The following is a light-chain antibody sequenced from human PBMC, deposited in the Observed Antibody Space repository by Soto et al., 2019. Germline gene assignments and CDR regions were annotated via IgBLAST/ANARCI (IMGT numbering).Light chain of an antibody. V-gene: IGKV3-15*01. Sequence: EVVLTESPATLYVSPGERATLSCRASHNINTILAWYQQKPGQAPRLLIYRASTRATGIPARFSGGGSGTEFALTITSLQSEDFAVYYCQQYNNWPITFGQGTRLEI. CDR1: HNINTI. CDR2: RAS. CDR3: QQYNNWPIT. J-gene: IGKJ5*01.